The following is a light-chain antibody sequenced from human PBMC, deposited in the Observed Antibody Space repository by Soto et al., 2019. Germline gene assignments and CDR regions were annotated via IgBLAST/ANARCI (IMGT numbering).Light chain of an antibody. CDR3: SSYTATTTSYV. Sequence: QSALAQPASVSESPGQSITISCTGNNSDVGGYNYVSWYQQHPGKVPKLMIYDVSNRPSGVSNRFSGSKSDNTASLTISGLQAEDEADYYCSSYTATTTSYVFGTGTKVTVL. J-gene: IGLJ1*01. CDR2: DVS. CDR1: NSDVGGYNY. V-gene: IGLV2-14*03.